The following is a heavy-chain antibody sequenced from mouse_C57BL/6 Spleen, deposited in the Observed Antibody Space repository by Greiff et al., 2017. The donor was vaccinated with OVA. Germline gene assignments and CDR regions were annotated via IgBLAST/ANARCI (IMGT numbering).Heavy chain of an antibody. CDR2: IGPGSGST. V-gene: IGHV1-77*01. CDR3: ARPNLYAMDY. CDR1: GYTFTGYY. J-gene: IGHJ4*01. Sequence: QVQLLQSGAELVKPGASVKLSCTASGYTFTGYYINWVKQRPGQGLEWIGKIGPGSGSTYYNEQFKGKATLTADKSSSTAYMQLSSLTSEDSAVYFCARPNLYAMDYWGQGTSVTVSS.